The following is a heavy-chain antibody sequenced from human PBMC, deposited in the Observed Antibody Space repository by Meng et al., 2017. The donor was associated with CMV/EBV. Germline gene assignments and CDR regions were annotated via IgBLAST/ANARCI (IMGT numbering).Heavy chain of an antibody. Sequence: QVQRQESGPGLVKPSETLSLTCTVSGGSISSYYWSWIWQPAGKGLEWIGRIYTSGSTNYNPSLKSRVTMSVDTSTSTVYMELSSLRSEDTAVYYCALAEYSSSLFDYWGQGTLVTVSS. CDR1: GGSISSYY. V-gene: IGHV4-4*07. CDR3: ALAEYSSSLFDY. CDR2: IYTSGST. J-gene: IGHJ4*02. D-gene: IGHD6-13*01.